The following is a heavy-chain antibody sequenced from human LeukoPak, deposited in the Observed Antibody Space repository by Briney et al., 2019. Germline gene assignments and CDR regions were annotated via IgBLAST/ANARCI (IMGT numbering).Heavy chain of an antibody. V-gene: IGHV1-2*02. CDR2: IKPDSGSS. J-gene: IGHJ4*02. CDR3: ARARVPIAVAGLYYFYY. D-gene: IGHD6-19*01. CDR1: GYTFTSYY. Sequence: GASVTVSFTSSGYTFTSYYIHWLRQAPGQGREGMGGIKPDSGSSHYAQKFQGRVTMTRHTSSNSAYMDLTSLKSDDTALYYCARARVPIAVAGLYYFYYWGQGALVTVSS.